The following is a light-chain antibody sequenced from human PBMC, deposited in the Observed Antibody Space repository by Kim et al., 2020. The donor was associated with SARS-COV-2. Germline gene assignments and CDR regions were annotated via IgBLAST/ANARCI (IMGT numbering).Light chain of an antibody. Sequence: QRVTISCTGSSSNIGAGYDVHWYQQLPGTAPKLLIHGNSNRPSGVPDRFSGSKSAISASLAITGLQAEDEADYYCQSYDSSLSGWVFGGGTQLTVL. J-gene: IGLJ3*02. CDR2: GNS. V-gene: IGLV1-40*01. CDR1: SSNIGAGYD. CDR3: QSYDSSLSGWV.